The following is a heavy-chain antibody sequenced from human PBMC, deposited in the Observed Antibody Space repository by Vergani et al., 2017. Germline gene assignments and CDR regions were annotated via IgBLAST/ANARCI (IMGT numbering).Heavy chain of an antibody. D-gene: IGHD6-13*01. Sequence: QVQLQESGPGLVKPSETLSLTCTVSGGSISSYYWSWIRQPPGKGLEWIGYIYTSGSTNYNPSLKSRVTISVDTSKNQFSLKLSSVTAADTAVYYCARDVNSIAAAGGAGDFDLWGRGTLVTVSS. CDR1: GGSISSYY. J-gene: IGHJ2*01. V-gene: IGHV4-4*09. CDR2: IYTSGST. CDR3: ARDVNSIAAAGGAGDFDL.